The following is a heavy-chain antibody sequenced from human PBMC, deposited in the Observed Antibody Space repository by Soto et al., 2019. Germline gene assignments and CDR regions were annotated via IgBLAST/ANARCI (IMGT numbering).Heavy chain of an antibody. Sequence: SVKVSCKASGGTFSSYATSWVRQAPGQGLDWMGGIIPIFGTANYAQKFQGRVTITADESTSTAYMELSSLRSEDTAVYYCARDRVTIFGVVNPAYGMDVWGQGTTVTVSS. J-gene: IGHJ6*02. CDR3: ARDRVTIFGVVNPAYGMDV. CDR2: IIPIFGTA. CDR1: GGTFSSYA. V-gene: IGHV1-69*13. D-gene: IGHD3-3*01.